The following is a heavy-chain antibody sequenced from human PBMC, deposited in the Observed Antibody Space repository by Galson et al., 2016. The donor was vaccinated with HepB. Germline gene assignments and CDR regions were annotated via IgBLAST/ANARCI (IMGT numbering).Heavy chain of an antibody. CDR1: GFTFSSHS. V-gene: IGHV3-48*04. D-gene: IGHD3-3*02. CDR3: AKIRGVDV. CDR2: ISSSATTI. Sequence: SLRLSCAASGFTFSSHSMNWVRQAPGKGLEWLSYISSSATTIHYADSVKGRFTVSRDNAKNSLFLQMNSLRAEDTAVYYCAKIRGVDVWGRGTTVSVSS. J-gene: IGHJ6*02.